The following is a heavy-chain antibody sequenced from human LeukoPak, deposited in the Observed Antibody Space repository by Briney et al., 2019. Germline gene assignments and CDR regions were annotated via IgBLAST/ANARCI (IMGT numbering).Heavy chain of an antibody. J-gene: IGHJ4*02. CDR3: ARRRSGYSHFDY. CDR2: IYTSGNT. CDR1: GDSISSYY. D-gene: IGHD3-22*01. Sequence: PSETLSLTCTVSGDSISSYYWSWIRQPPGKGLEWIGHIYTSGNTDYNPSLKSRATISADTSKNQFSLKLNSVSAADTAVYYCARRRSGYSHFDYWGQGTLVTVSS. V-gene: IGHV4-4*09.